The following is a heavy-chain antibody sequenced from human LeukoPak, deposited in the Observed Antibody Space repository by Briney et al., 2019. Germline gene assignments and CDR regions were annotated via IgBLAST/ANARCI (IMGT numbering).Heavy chain of an antibody. CDR2: INHSGST. D-gene: IGHD2-2*01. CDR3: ARGSSYCSSTSCYAWYFDY. Sequence: SETLSLTCAVYGGSFSGYYWSWIRQPPGKGLEWIGEINHSGSTNYNPSLKSQVTISVDTSKNQFSLKLSSVTAADTAVYYCARGSSYCSSTSCYAWYFDYWGQGTLVTVSS. V-gene: IGHV4-34*01. J-gene: IGHJ4*02. CDR1: GGSFSGYY.